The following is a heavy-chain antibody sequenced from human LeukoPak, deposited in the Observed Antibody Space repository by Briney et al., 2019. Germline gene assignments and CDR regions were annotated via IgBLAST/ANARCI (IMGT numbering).Heavy chain of an antibody. CDR3: ARGKLYSGSYYLPYYFDS. Sequence: GESLKISCKGSGYNFTSYWIGWVRQMPGKGLEWMGVIYPGDSDTRYSPSFQGQVTISADKSISTAYLQWSSLKASDTAMYYCARGKLYSGSYYLPYYFDSWGQGTLVTVSS. J-gene: IGHJ4*02. D-gene: IGHD1-26*01. V-gene: IGHV5-51*01. CDR2: IYPGDSDT. CDR1: GYNFTSYW.